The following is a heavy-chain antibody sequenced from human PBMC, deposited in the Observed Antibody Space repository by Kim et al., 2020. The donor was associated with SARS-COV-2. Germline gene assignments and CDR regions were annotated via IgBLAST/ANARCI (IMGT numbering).Heavy chain of an antibody. J-gene: IGHJ4*02. CDR2: T. Sequence: TYYADAVKGRFTNSRDNSKNTLCLQMNSLRAEDTAVYYCAKDGDGATPKNWGQGTLVTVSS. CDR3: AKDGDGATPKN. V-gene: IGHV3-23*01. D-gene: IGHD1-26*01.